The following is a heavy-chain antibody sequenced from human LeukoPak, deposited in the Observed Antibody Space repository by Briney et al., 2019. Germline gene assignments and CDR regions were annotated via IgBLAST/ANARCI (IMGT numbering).Heavy chain of an antibody. D-gene: IGHD2-15*01. CDR3: ARVACSGGSCLSYYGMDV. V-gene: IGHV4-59*01. CDR1: GGSISGYY. J-gene: IGHJ6*02. CDR2: LYYMRGA. Sequence: PSETLSLTCTVSGGSISGYYWSWSRQPPGKGVEWIGNLYYMRGAWYKSSLKSRVTTSVDTSRNEFSLKLSSVTAADTAVYYCARVACSGGSCLSYYGMDVWGQGTTVTVSS.